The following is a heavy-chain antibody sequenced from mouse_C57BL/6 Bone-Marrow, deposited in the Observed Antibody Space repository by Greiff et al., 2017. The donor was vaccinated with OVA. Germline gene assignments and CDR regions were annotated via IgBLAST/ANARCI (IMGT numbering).Heavy chain of an antibody. J-gene: IGHJ4*01. CDR2: IHPNSGST. Sequence: QVQLQQPGAELVKPGASVKLSCKASGYTFTSYWMHWVKQRPGQGLEWIGMIHPNSGSTNYNEKFKSKATLTVDKSSRTAYMQLSSLTSEDSAVYYCARGRRDYYGSSFAMDYWGQGTSVTVSS. CDR1: GYTFTSYW. V-gene: IGHV1-64*01. D-gene: IGHD1-1*01. CDR3: ARGRRDYYGSSFAMDY.